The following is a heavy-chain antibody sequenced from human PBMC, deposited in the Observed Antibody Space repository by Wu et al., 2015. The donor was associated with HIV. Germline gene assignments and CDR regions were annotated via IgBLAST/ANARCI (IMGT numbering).Heavy chain of an antibody. CDR2: FDAEDGET. CDR1: GYILSKLS. J-gene: IGHJ3*02. Sequence: QVQLVQSGAEIKKPGASVKVSCKVSGYILSKLSIHWVRQAPAKGLEWMGGFDAEDGETIYAQKFRGRVTMTEDTSTDIAYMELSGLRSEDTAMYYCSTGLNSYAFDIWGQGTMVTALQ. D-gene: IGHD5-24*01. CDR3: STGLNSYAFDI. V-gene: IGHV1-24*01.